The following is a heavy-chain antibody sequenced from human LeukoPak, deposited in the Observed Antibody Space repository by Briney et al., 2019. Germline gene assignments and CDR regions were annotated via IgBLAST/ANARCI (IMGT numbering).Heavy chain of an antibody. Sequence: ASVKVSCKASGYTFTSYDINWVRQATGQGLEWMGWMNPNSGNTGYAQKFQGRVTMTRNTSISTAYMELSSLRSEGTAVYYCARITVGIVDDAFDPWGQGTLVTVSS. V-gene: IGHV1-8*01. J-gene: IGHJ5*02. CDR3: ARITVGIVDDAFDP. CDR1: GYTFTSYD. D-gene: IGHD3-22*01. CDR2: MNPNSGNT.